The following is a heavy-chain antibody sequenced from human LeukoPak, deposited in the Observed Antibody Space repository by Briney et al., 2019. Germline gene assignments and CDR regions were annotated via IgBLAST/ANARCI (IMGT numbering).Heavy chain of an antibody. V-gene: IGHV4-59*01. CDR1: GVSISSYY. CDR2: IYYSGST. J-gene: IGHJ4*02. CDR3: AREYSGAYFDY. Sequence: SETLSLTCTVSGVSISSYYWSWIRQPPGKGLEWIGYIYYSGSTNYNPSLKSRVTISVDTSKNQFSLKLSSVTAADTAVYYCAREYSGAYFDYWGQGTLVTVYS. D-gene: IGHD2-15*01.